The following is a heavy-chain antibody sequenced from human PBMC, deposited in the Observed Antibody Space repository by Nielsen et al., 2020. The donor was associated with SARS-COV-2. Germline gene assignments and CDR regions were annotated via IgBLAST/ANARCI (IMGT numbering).Heavy chain of an antibody. Sequence: GGSLRLSCAASGFTFDDYGMSWVRQAPGKGLEWVSGINWNGGSTGYADSVKGRFTISRDNAKNSLYLQMNSLRAEDTALYYCATLGGQQLVDYYGMDVWGQGTTVTVSS. CDR3: ATLGGQQLVDYYGMDV. V-gene: IGHV3-20*04. J-gene: IGHJ6*02. CDR2: INWNGGST. D-gene: IGHD6-13*01. CDR1: GFTFDDYG.